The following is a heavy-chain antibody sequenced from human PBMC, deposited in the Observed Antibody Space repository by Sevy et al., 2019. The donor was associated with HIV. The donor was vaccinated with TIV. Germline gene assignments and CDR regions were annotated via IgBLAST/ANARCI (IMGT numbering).Heavy chain of an antibody. Sequence: SETLSLTCSVSDDSFSSYYWSWIRQPAGKGLEWIGRVYPSGSTNYNPSLKSRVTMSVDTSKKEFSLKLRSVTAADTAVCYCARGGQWAFDIWGQGTLVTVSS. J-gene: IGHJ3*02. CDR3: ARGGQWAFDI. D-gene: IGHD6-19*01. CDR1: DDSFSSYY. CDR2: VYPSGST. V-gene: IGHV4-4*07.